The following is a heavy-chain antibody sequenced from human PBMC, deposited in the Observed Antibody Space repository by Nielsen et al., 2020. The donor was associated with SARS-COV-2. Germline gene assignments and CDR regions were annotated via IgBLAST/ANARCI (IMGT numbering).Heavy chain of an antibody. D-gene: IGHD6-13*01. CDR1: AGSISSEIYY. Sequence: SETLSLTCTVSAGSISSEIYYWGWMRQPPGKGLEWIGNIYYSGTTHYNPSPKSRVTISVDTSKNQFSLKLSSVTAADTAVYYCARGQVHHSSSWYNFDYWGQGTLVTVSS. V-gene: IGHV4-39*07. CDR3: ARGQVHHSSSWYNFDY. CDR2: IYYSGTT. J-gene: IGHJ4*02.